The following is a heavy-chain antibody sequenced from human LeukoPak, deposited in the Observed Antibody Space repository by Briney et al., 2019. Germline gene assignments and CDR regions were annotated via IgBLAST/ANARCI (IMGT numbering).Heavy chain of an antibody. J-gene: IGHJ6*03. CDR3: ARVYSSIRHYYYYYMDV. CDR1: GYTFTSYD. V-gene: IGHV1-8*03. Sequence: RASVTVSCKASGYTFTSYDINWVRQATGQGLEWMGWMNPNSGNTGYAQKFQGRVTITRNTSISTAYMELSSLRSEDTAVYYCARVYSSIRHYYYYYMDVWGKGTTVTVSS. CDR2: MNPNSGNT. D-gene: IGHD6-13*01.